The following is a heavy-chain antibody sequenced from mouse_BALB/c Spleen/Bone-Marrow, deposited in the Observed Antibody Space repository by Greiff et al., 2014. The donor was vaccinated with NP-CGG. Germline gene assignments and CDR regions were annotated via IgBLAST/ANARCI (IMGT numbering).Heavy chain of an antibody. CDR2: ILTGSGST. CDR3: ARGYAMDY. CDR1: GYTLSSYW. V-gene: IGHV1-9*01. Sequence: QVQLKESGAELMKPGASVKISCKATGYTLSSYWIEWVKQRPGHGLEWIGEILTGSGSTNYNEKSKGKATFTADTSSNTAYMQLSSLTSEDSAVYYCARGYAMDYWGQGTSVTVSS. J-gene: IGHJ4*01.